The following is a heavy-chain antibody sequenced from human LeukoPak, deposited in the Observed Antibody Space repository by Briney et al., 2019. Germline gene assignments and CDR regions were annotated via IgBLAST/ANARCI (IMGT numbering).Heavy chain of an antibody. CDR1: GGSISSSSYY. CDR2: PYYSGST. J-gene: IGHJ5*02. CDR3: ASSGSYYWFDP. D-gene: IGHD1-26*01. V-gene: IGHV4-39*01. Sequence: SETLSLTCTVSGGSISSSSYYWGWIRQPPGKGLEWIGSPYYSGSTFYNPSLKSRVTISVDTSKNQFSLKLSSVTAADTAVYYCASSGSYYWFDPWGQGTLVTASS.